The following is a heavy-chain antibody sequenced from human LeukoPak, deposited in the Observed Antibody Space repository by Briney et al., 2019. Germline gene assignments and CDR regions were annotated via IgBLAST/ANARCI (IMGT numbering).Heavy chain of an antibody. CDR3: VRDGGVSGYDLLDY. D-gene: IGHD5-12*01. J-gene: IGHJ4*02. Sequence: GALRLSCAASGFTFSNYWMTWVRQAPGKGLEWVAHINQDGSEEHYMDSAKARFTISRDNAKNSLSLQMNSLRAEDTAVYYCVRDGGVSGYDLLDYWGQGTLVTVSS. V-gene: IGHV3-7*01. CDR2: INQDGSEE. CDR1: GFTFSNYW.